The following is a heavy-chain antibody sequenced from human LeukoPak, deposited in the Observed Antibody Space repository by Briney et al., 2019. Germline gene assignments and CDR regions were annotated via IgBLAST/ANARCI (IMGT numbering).Heavy chain of an antibody. Sequence: SETLSLTCTVSRGSISNYYWGWIRQPPGKGLEWIGFFSYSGSTNYNPSLKSRVTISVDTSKNQFSLKLSSVTAADTAVYYCARDRARTYGSSWPLEYWGQGTLVTVSS. V-gene: IGHV4-59*01. J-gene: IGHJ4*02. CDR3: ARDRARTYGSSWPLEY. D-gene: IGHD6-13*01. CDR1: RGSISNYY. CDR2: FSYSGST.